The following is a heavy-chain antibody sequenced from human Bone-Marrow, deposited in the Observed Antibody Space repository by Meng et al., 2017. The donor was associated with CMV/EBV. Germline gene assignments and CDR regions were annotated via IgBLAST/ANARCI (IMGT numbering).Heavy chain of an antibody. D-gene: IGHD2-21*01. CDR3: TRGFVVT. Sequence: GGFLRLPCTGPGFTFGDYVISWVRQVPGKGMEWVGFIRDKADGGPTEYAASVNGRFTILRDESKSVAYLQMNSLKSEDTGVYYCTRGFVVTWGQGTLVTVSS. CDR2: IRDKADGGPT. CDR1: GFTFGDYV. V-gene: IGHV3-49*04. J-gene: IGHJ5*02.